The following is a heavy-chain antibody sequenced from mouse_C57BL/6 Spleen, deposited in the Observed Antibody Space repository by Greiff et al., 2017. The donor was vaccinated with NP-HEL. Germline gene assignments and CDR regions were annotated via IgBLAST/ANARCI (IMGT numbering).Heavy chain of an antibody. CDR3: ARGFITTVVANYYAMDY. Sequence: EVQGVESGGGLVKPGGSLKLSCAASGFTFSDYGMHWVRQAPEKGLEWVAYISSGSSTIYYADTVKGRFTISRDNAKNTLFLQMTSLRSEDTAMYYCARGFITTVVANYYAMDYWGQGTSVTVSS. CDR2: ISSGSSTI. J-gene: IGHJ4*01. D-gene: IGHD1-1*01. V-gene: IGHV5-17*01. CDR1: GFTFSDYG.